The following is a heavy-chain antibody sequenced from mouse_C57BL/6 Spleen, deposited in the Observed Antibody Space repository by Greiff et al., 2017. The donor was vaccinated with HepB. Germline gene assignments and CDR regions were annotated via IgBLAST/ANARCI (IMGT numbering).Heavy chain of an antibody. V-gene: IGHV1-50*01. CDR2: IDPSDSYT. Sequence: QVQLQQPGAELVKPGASVKLSCKASGYTFTSYWMQWVKQRPGQGLEWIGEIDPSDSYTNYNQKFKGKATLTVDTSSSTAYMQLSSLTSEDSAVYYCARKGLRGFDYWGQGTTLTVSS. J-gene: IGHJ2*01. CDR1: GYTFTSYW. CDR3: ARKGLRGFDY. D-gene: IGHD2-4*01.